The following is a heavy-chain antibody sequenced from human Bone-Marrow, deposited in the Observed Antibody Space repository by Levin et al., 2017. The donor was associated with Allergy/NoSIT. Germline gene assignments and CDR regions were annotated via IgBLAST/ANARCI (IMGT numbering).Heavy chain of an antibody. V-gene: IGHV3-30*14. Sequence: GGSLRLSCAASGFTFRNYAMHWVRQAPGKGLEWVAVIPHDAANEYYADSVKGRFTISRDSSQNMVYLQMSRLRVEDTAFYYCAARNVQWPQWGRGALVTVSS. J-gene: IGHJ4*02. CDR1: GFTFRNYA. D-gene: IGHD6-19*01. CDR3: AARNVQWPQ. CDR2: IPHDAANE.